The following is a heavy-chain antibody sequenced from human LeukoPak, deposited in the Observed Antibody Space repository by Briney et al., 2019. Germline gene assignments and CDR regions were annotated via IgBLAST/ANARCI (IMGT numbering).Heavy chain of an antibody. D-gene: IGHD5-12*01. J-gene: IGHJ5*02. Sequence: GGSLRLSCAASGFTFSSNYMSWVRQAAGKGLEGVSVLYSTGHTFYSDSVMGRFTISRDNSKNTLYLQMNSLRAGDTAVYYCARDKGGYSGYATWFGPWGQGTLVTGPS. CDR2: LYSTGHT. V-gene: IGHV3-66*01. CDR1: GFTFSSNY. CDR3: ARDKGGYSGYATWFGP.